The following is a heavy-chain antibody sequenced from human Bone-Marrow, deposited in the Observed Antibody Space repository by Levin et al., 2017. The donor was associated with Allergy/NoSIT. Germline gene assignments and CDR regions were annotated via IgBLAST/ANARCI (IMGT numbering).Heavy chain of an antibody. Sequence: AGGSLRLSCAASGFTFNRFSMHWVRQAPGKGLEWVAVISYDGSDHYYIDSVKGRFTISRDNSKNTLYLQMSSLRAEDTAVYYCASPYDSDGFDIWGQGTRVTVSS. V-gene: IGHV3-30*03. J-gene: IGHJ3*02. D-gene: IGHD3-22*01. CDR2: ISYDGSDH. CDR1: GFTFNRFS. CDR3: ASPYDSDGFDI.